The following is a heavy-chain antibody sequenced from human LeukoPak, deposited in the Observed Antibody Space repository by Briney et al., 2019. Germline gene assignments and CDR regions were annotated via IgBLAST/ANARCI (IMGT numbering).Heavy chain of an antibody. CDR2: IYADGGT. CDR3: AKGFGGRAYYP. J-gene: IGHJ4*02. V-gene: IGHV3-53*01. Sequence: GGSLRLSCAASGFPVSDHYMSWVRQAPGKGLEWVSLIYADGGTSYAASVRGRFTISRDRAKNTLYLQMNGLRGEDTAMYYCAKGFGGRAYYPWGQGSLVTVSS. D-gene: IGHD3-3*01. CDR1: GFPVSDHY.